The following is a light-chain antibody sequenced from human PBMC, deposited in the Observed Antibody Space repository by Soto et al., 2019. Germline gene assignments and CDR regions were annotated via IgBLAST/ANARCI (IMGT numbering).Light chain of an antibody. CDR2: EVT. CDR3: ISYTGKSASYV. CDR1: STDVGAYNY. Sequence: QSALAQPASVSGSPGQSITISCTGTSTDVGAYNYVAWYQQHPGKAPKLIIYEVTNRPSGVSYRFSASKSGNTASLTISGLHSEDEADYYCISYTGKSASYVFGTGTKVPVL. V-gene: IGLV2-14*01. J-gene: IGLJ1*01.